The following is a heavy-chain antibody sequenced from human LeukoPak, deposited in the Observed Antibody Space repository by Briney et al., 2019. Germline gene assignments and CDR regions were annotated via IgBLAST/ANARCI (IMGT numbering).Heavy chain of an antibody. Sequence: PSETLSLTCTVSGGSISSSSYYWSWIRQPPGKGLEWIGYIYYSGSTYYNPSLKSRVTISVDTSKNQFSLKLSSVTAADTAVYYCARDTTLFRWFDPWGQGTLVTVSS. CDR3: ARDTTLFRWFDP. CDR2: IYYSGST. J-gene: IGHJ5*02. CDR1: GGSISSSSYY. D-gene: IGHD2-21*01. V-gene: IGHV4-30-4*08.